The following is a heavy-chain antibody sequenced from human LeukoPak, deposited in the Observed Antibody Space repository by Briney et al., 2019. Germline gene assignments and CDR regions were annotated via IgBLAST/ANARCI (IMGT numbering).Heavy chain of an antibody. CDR2: ISSSSSTI. Sequence: PGRSLRLSCAASGFTFSSYSMNWVRQAPGKGLEWVSYISSSSSTIYYADSVKGRFTISRDNAKNSLYLQMNSLRAEDTAVYYCARDSRKAAFIPFDYWGQGTLVTVSS. D-gene: IGHD2-15*01. CDR3: ARDSRKAAFIPFDY. J-gene: IGHJ4*02. V-gene: IGHV3-48*01. CDR1: GFTFSSYS.